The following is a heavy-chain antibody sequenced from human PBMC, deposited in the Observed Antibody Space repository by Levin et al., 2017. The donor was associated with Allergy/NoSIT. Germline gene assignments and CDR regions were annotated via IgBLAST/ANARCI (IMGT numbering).Heavy chain of an antibody. D-gene: IGHD1-20*01. Sequence: LSLTCAASGFTFSSYAMHWVRQAPGKGLEWVAVISYDGSNKYYAYSVKGRFTISRDNSKNTLYLQMNSLRAEDTAVYYCARDPRSNWNDFPSYFDYWGQGTLVTVSS. CDR1: GFTFSSYA. V-gene: IGHV3-30-3*01. CDR2: ISYDGSNK. J-gene: IGHJ4*02. CDR3: ARDPRSNWNDFPSYFDY.